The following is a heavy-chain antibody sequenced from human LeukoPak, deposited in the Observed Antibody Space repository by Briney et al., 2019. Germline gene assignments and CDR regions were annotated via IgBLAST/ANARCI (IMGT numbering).Heavy chain of an antibody. CDR2: ISAYSST. D-gene: IGHD4-17*01. V-gene: IGHV1-18*01. CDR3: ARLLGGDYSFDI. J-gene: IGHJ3*02. CDR1: GYTFTNYG. Sequence: ASVKVSCKASGYTFTNYGMSWMRQAPGQGLEWMGWISAYSSTNYARKFQGRITMTTDASTTTAHMELRSLRSDDTAVYYCARLLGGDYSFDIWGQGTMVTVSS.